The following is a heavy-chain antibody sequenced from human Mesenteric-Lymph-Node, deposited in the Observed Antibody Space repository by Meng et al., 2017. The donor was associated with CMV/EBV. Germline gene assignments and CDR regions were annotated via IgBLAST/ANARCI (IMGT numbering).Heavy chain of an antibody. J-gene: IGHJ4*02. D-gene: IGHD3-22*01. V-gene: IGHV4-39*01. CDR2: IYYSGST. CDR1: GGSISSSSYY. CDR3: ARGSMIVVAGRGGFDY. Sequence: GSLRLSCTVSGGSISSSSYYWGWIRQPPGKGLEWIGSIYYSGSTYYNPSLKSRVTISVDTSKNQFSLKLSSVTAADTAVYYCARGSMIVVAGRGGFDYWGQGTLVTVSS.